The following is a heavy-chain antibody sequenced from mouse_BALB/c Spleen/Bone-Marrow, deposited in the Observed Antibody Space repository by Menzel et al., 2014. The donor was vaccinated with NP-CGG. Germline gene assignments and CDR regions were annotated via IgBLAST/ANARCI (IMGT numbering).Heavy chain of an antibody. CDR2: ISYDGSN. V-gene: IGHV3-6*02. CDR3: ARWLLHYYAMDY. D-gene: IGHD2-3*01. CDR1: GYSITSGYY. Sequence: EVKVEESGPGLVKPSQSLSLPCSVTGYSITSGYYWNWIRQFPGNKLEWMGYISYDGSNNYNPSLKNRISITRDTSKNQFFLKLNSVTTEDTATYYCARWLLHYYAMDYWGQGTSVTVSS. J-gene: IGHJ4*01.